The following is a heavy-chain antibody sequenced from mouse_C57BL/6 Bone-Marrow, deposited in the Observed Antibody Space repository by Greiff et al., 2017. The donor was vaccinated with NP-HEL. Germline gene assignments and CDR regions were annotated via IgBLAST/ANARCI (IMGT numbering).Heavy chain of an antibody. V-gene: IGHV1-50*01. CDR2: IDPSDSYT. CDR3: ARWGYSNYAWFAY. D-gene: IGHD2-5*01. J-gene: IGHJ3*01. CDR1: GYTFTSYW. Sequence: VQLQQSGAELVKPGASVKLSCKASGYTFTSYWMQWVKQRPGQGLEWIGEIDPSDSYTNYNQKFKGKATLTVDTSSSTAYMQLSSLTSEDSAVYYGARWGYSNYAWFAYWGQGTLVTVSA.